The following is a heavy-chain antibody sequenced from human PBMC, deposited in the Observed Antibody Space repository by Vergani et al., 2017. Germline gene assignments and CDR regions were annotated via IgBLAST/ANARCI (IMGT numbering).Heavy chain of an antibody. Sequence: EVQLVESGGGRVRPGGSLSLSCAASGFIFNSYTMNWVRQSPGRGLEWVASINSRSSYIFYADSVRGRFTISRDNAKNTLYLQMDSLRAEDTAVYYCARDGWELLDYFYYMDVWGKGTTVTVSS. CDR3: ARDGWELLDYFYYMDV. V-gene: IGHV3-21*01. CDR2: INSRSSYI. CDR1: GFIFNSYT. J-gene: IGHJ6*03. D-gene: IGHD1-26*01.